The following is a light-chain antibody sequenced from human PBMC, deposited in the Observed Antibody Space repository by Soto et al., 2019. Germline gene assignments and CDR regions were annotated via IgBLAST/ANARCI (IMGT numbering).Light chain of an antibody. CDR2: DAS. CDR3: QQYSSSSEWT. CDR1: QSISSW. V-gene: IGKV1-5*01. Sequence: DIQITQSPSTLSASVGDRVSITCRASQSISSWLAWYQQKPGKAPKLLIYDASSLESGVPSRFSGSGSGTEFTLTTSSLQPDDFATYYCQQYSSSSEWTFGQGTKVDIK. J-gene: IGKJ1*01.